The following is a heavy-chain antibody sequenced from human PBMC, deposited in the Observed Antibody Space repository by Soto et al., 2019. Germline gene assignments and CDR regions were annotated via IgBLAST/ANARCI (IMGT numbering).Heavy chain of an antibody. Sequence: GASVKVSCKASGGTFSSYAISWVRQAPGQRLEWMGWINAGNGNTKYSQKFQGRVTITRDTSASTAYMELSGLRSEDTAVYSCARDLGFGLSDYWGQGTLVTVSS. CDR3: ARDLGFGLSDY. CDR1: GGTFSSYA. V-gene: IGHV1-3*01. D-gene: IGHD3-10*01. CDR2: INAGNGNT. J-gene: IGHJ4*02.